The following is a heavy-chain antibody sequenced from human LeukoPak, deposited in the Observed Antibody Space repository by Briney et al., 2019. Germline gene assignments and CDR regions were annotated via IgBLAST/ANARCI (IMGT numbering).Heavy chain of an antibody. J-gene: IGHJ4*02. Sequence: GGSLRLSCAASGFTFHFYSMTWVRQAPGKGLEWVSYISSRSSTIYYTDSVKGRFTVSRDNAKNSLNLQMNSLRDEDTAVYYCARGGLMTTVTTYWGQGTLVTVSS. V-gene: IGHV3-48*02. CDR1: GFTFHFYS. CDR2: ISSRSSTI. CDR3: ARGGLMTTVTTY. D-gene: IGHD4-17*01.